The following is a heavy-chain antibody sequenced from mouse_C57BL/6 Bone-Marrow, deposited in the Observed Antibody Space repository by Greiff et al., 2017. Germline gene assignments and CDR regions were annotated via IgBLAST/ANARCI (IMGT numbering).Heavy chain of an antibody. CDR3: ARRGFSYDAMDY. CDR2: ISGGGGNT. Sequence: EVKLVESGGGLVKPGGSLKLSCAASGFTFSSYTMSWVRQTPEKRLEWVATISGGGGNTYYPDSVKGRFTISRDNAKNTLYLQMSSLRSEDTALYYCARRGFSYDAMDYWGQGTSVTVSS. V-gene: IGHV5-9*01. CDR1: GFTFSSYT. J-gene: IGHJ4*01.